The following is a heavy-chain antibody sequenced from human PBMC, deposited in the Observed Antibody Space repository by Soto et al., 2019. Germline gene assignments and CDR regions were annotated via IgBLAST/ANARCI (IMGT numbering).Heavy chain of an antibody. V-gene: IGHV3-15*01. CDR1: GFTFSNAW. CDR2: IKSKTDGGTT. J-gene: IGHJ6*04. Sequence: GGSLRLSCAASGFTFSNAWMSWVRQAPGKGLEWVGRIKSKTDGGTTDYAAPVKGRFTISRDDSKNTLYLQMNSLKTEDTAVYYCTTGSITMVRGVIIEGDLDVWGKGTTVTVSS. CDR3: TTGSITMVRGVIIEGDLDV. D-gene: IGHD3-10*01.